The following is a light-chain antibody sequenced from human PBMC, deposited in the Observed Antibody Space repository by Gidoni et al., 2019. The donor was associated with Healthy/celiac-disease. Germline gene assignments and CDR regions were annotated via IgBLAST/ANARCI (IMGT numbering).Light chain of an antibody. CDR2: AAS. J-gene: IGKJ1*01. CDR1: QSISSY. Sequence: DTQMTQSPSSLSASVGDRVTITCRASQSISSYLNWYQQKPGKAPKLLIYAASSLQSGVPSRFSGSGSVTDFTLTICSLQPEDFATYYCQQSYSTPPTFGQGTKVEIK. CDR3: QQSYSTPPT. V-gene: IGKV1-39*01.